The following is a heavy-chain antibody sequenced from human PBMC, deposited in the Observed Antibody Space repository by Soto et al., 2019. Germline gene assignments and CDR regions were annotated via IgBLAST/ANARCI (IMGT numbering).Heavy chain of an antibody. CDR1: GFTFSSYG. J-gene: IGHJ4*02. Sequence: WGSLRLSCAASGFTFSSYGMHWVRQAPGKGLEWVAVISYDGSNKYYADSVKGRFTISRDNSKNTLYLQMNSLRAEDTAVYYCAKDPARFTYYDILTGYYSDYWGQGTLVTVSS. V-gene: IGHV3-30*18. CDR2: ISYDGSNK. D-gene: IGHD3-9*01. CDR3: AKDPARFTYYDILTGYYSDY.